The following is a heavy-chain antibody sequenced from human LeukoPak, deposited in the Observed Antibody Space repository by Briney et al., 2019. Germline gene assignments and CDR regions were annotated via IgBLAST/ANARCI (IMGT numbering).Heavy chain of an antibody. Sequence: SVKVSCKASGGTFSSYAISWVRQAPGQGLEWMGGIIPIFGTANYAQKFQGRVTITADKSTSTAYMELSSLRSEDTAVYYCARELDYDILTGYSDYWGQGTLVTVSS. CDR3: ARELDYDILTGYSDY. D-gene: IGHD3-9*01. CDR2: IIPIFGTA. CDR1: GGTFSSYA. J-gene: IGHJ4*02. V-gene: IGHV1-69*06.